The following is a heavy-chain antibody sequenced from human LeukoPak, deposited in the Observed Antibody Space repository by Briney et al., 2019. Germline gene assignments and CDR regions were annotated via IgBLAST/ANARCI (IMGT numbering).Heavy chain of an antibody. Sequence: GGSQRLSCAASKFTFGAYSMNWVRQAPGKGLEWVSSISHSGTPTYYADSVRGRFTISRDNAKNSLYLQMNTLRAEDTAVYFCSTATYSSGYHYFESWGQGTLVTVSS. V-gene: IGHV3-21*01. CDR3: STATYSSGYHYFES. J-gene: IGHJ4*02. CDR2: ISHSGTPT. CDR1: KFTFGAYS. D-gene: IGHD5-18*01.